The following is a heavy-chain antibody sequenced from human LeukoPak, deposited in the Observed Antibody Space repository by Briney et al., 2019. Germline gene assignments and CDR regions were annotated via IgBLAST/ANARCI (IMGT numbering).Heavy chain of an antibody. J-gene: IGHJ4*02. D-gene: IGHD3-22*01. CDR2: ISSSSSYI. CDR3: ARGGYYYDSSGYYWHR. Sequence: GGSLRLSCAASGFTFSSYSMNWVRQAPGKGLEWVSSISSSSSYIYYADSVKGRFTISSDNAKNSLYLQMNSLRAEDAAVYYCARGGYYYDSSGYYWHRWGQGTLVTVSS. V-gene: IGHV3-21*01. CDR1: GFTFSSYS.